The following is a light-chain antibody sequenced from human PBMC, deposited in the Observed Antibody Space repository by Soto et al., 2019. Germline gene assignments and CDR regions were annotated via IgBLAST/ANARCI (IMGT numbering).Light chain of an antibody. CDR2: AAS. Sequence: IQLTQSPSSLSASVGARITITCRASQGISSYLAWYQQKPGKAPRVLIYAASTLQSGVPSRFSGSGSGTDFTLTISSLQTEDFATYYCQQLNTYPITFGQGTRLEIK. CDR1: QGISSY. CDR3: QQLNTYPIT. V-gene: IGKV1-9*01. J-gene: IGKJ5*01.